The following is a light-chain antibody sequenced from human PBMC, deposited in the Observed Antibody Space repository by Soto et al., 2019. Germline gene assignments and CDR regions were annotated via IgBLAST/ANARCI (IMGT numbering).Light chain of an antibody. CDR2: GAS. Sequence: EIVLTQSPGTLSLSPGERATLSCRASQSVSSSYLAWYQQKPGQAPRLLIYGASSRATGIPDRFSGSGSGTDFPLTISRLEPEEFAVYYCQQYGRSLWTFGQGTKVEIK. V-gene: IGKV3-20*01. CDR3: QQYGRSLWT. CDR1: QSVSSSY. J-gene: IGKJ1*01.